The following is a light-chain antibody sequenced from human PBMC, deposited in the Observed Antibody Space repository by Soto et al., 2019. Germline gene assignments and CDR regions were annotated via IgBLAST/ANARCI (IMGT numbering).Light chain of an antibody. Sequence: QSALTQPPSASGSPGQSVTISCTGTSSDVGNYNYVSWYQQHPGKAPKLIIYEVSYRPSGVPDRFSGSKSGNTASLTVSGLQAEDEADYYCNSYGGRNNYVFRTGTKLTVL. V-gene: IGLV2-8*01. J-gene: IGLJ1*01. CDR3: NSYGGRNNYV. CDR2: EVS. CDR1: SSDVGNYNY.